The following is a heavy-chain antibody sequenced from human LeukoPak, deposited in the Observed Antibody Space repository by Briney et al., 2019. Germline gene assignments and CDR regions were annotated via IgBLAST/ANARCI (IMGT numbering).Heavy chain of an antibody. Sequence: SETLSLTCTVSGGSITSSRYYWGWIRQPPGKGLEWIGSIYYSGSTYYNPSLKSRVTISVDTSKNQFSLKLSSVTAADTAVYYCARVRGFDAFGIWGQGTMVTVSS. D-gene: IGHD3-10*01. CDR2: IYYSGST. CDR3: ARVRGFDAFGI. J-gene: IGHJ3*02. V-gene: IGHV4-39*07. CDR1: GGSITSSRYY.